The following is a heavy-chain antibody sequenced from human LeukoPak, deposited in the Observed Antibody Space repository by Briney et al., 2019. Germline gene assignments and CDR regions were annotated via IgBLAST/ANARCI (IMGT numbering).Heavy chain of an antibody. J-gene: IGHJ4*02. CDR1: GFTSRNYA. V-gene: IGHV3-23*01. Sequence: PGASLRLSCAASGFTSRNYAMAWVRQAPGKGLEWVSSIRNFGETHYADSVRGRFIISRDNSQNTLYLQMNSLRAEDSALYYCANIPPFDYGDYAIRLDWGQGTLVTVSS. D-gene: IGHD4-17*01. CDR2: IRNFGET. CDR3: ANIPPFDYGDYAIRLD.